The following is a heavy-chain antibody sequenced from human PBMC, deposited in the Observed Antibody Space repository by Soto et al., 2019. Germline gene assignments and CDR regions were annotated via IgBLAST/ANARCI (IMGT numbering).Heavy chain of an antibody. CDR3: AKVGPYSTSNRFDP. Sequence: EVQLLESGGGLVQPGGSLRLSCAASGFTFSSYAMSCVRQAPGKGLEWVAGISGSGGSTYYADSVKGRFTISRDNSKNTLFLQMNSLRADDTAVYYCAKVGPYSTSNRFDPWGQGTLVTVSS. CDR2: ISGSGGST. D-gene: IGHD6-6*01. J-gene: IGHJ5*02. V-gene: IGHV3-23*01. CDR1: GFTFSSYA.